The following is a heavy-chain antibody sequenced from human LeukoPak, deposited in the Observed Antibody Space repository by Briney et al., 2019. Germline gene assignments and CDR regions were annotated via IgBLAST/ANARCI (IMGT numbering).Heavy chain of an antibody. CDR2: INAGNGNT. CDR1: GYTFAKYA. CDR3: ARGVGYSYGLYGMDV. Sequence: ASVKVSCKASGYTFAKYAIHWVRQAPGQRLEWMGWINAGNGNTRYSQKFQGGVTITRDTSASTAYMELSSLRSEDTAVYYCARGVGYSYGLYGMDVWGQGTTVTVS. D-gene: IGHD5-18*01. V-gene: IGHV1-3*01. J-gene: IGHJ6*02.